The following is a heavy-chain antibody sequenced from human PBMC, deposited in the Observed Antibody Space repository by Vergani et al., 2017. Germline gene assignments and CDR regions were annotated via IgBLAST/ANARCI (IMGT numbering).Heavy chain of an antibody. V-gene: IGHV4-39*01. CDR1: GDSISSNFYY. D-gene: IGHD5/OR15-5a*01. CDR3: AKPVGTSAIMDGYTM. J-gene: IGHJ3*02. CDR2: ISSSGSS. Sequence: QVQLQESGPGLVKPSETLSLTCTVSGDSISSNFYYWGWIRQSPGKGLEWIGSISSSGSSYSNPSLQSRVTMSVDTSTNQVSLRLSSVTAADTALYYCAKPVGTSAIMDGYTMWGQGTMVTVSS.